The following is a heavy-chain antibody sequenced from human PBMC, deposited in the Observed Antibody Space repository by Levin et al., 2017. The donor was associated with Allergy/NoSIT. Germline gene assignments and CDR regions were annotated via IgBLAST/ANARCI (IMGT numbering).Heavy chain of an antibody. D-gene: IGHD6-19*01. Sequence: PSETLSLTCSVSGDSISSYYWSWIRQPPGKGLEWIGYIYYSGSNNYNPSLKSRVTISVDTSRKQLSLKLSSVTAADTAVYYCARQTHSSGWDRLFKYWGQGALVTVSS. CDR3: ARQTHSSGWDRLFKY. V-gene: IGHV4-59*08. CDR1: GDSISSYY. J-gene: IGHJ4*02. CDR2: IYYSGSN.